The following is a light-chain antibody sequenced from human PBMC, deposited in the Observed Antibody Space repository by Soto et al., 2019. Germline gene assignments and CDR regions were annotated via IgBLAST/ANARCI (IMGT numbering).Light chain of an antibody. Sequence: QSVLTQPPSVSGAPGQRVTISCTGSSSNIGAGYDVHWYQQVPGTAPKLLIYGNSNRPSGVPDRFSGSKSGTSASLAITGLQAEDEADYYCQSYGSSLSGLYVFGTGTRSPS. CDR3: QSYGSSLSGLYV. J-gene: IGLJ1*01. V-gene: IGLV1-40*01. CDR2: GNS. CDR1: SSNIGAGYD.